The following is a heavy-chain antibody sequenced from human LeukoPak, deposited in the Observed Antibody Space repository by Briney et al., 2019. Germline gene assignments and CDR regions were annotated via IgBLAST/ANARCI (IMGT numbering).Heavy chain of an antibody. CDR1: GFTFSTYV. CDR2: ISGGGRRT. D-gene: IGHD4-17*01. V-gene: IGHV3-23*01. J-gene: IGHJ4*02. CDR3: DCCWPYGY. Sequence: GGSVRLSCAASGFTFSTYVINWVRQAPGKALEWVSGISGGGRRTYYADSVKGRFTISRDKPKNTLYLQMNSLRAEDTAIYYCDCCWPYGYWGQGTLVTVAS.